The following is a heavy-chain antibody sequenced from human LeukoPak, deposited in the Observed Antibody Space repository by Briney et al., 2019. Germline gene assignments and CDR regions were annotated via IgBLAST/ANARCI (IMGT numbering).Heavy chain of an antibody. V-gene: IGHV4-34*01. CDR3: ARGRGGFYYFDY. J-gene: IGHJ4*02. CDR2: INHSGST. CDR1: GGSFSGYY. D-gene: IGHD5-12*01. Sequence: SETLSLICAFYGGSFSGYYWSWIRQPPGKGLEWIGEINHSGSTNYNPSLKSRVTISVDTSKNQFSLKLSSVTAADTAVYYCARGRGGFYYFDYWGQGTLVTVSS.